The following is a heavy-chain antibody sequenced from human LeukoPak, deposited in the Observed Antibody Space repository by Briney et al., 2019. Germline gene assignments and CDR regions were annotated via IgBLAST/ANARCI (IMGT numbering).Heavy chain of an antibody. D-gene: IGHD3-22*01. CDR1: GGSISSSNW. CDR2: ISSSGSTI. CDR3: ARDCGGYYDSTGLDY. V-gene: IGHV3-11*01. J-gene: IGHJ4*02. Sequence: LSLTCAVSGGSISSSNWWSWVRQAPGKGLEWVSYISSSGSTIYYADSVKGRFTISRDNAKNSLYLQMNSLRAEDTAVYYCARDCGGYYDSTGLDYWGQGTLVTVSS.